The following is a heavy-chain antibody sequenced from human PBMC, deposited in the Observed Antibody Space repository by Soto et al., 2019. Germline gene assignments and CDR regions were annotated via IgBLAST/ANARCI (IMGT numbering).Heavy chain of an antibody. CDR1: GFTFSNAW. CDR2: IKSKTDGGTT. CDR3: TTGPRYSYGPAYYYYGMDV. D-gene: IGHD5-18*01. J-gene: IGHJ6*02. Sequence: EVQLVESGGGLVKPGGSLRLSCAASGFTFSNAWMNWVRQAPGKGLEWVGRIKSKTDGGTTDYAAPVKGRFTISRDDSKNTLYLQMNSLKTEDTAVYYCTTGPRYSYGPAYYYYGMDVWGQGTTVTVSS. V-gene: IGHV3-15*07.